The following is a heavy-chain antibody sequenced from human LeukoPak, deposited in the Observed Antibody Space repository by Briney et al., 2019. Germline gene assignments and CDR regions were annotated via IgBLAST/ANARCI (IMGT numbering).Heavy chain of an antibody. Sequence: GGSLRLSCAASGFTFSSYSMNWVRQAPGEGLEWVSSIGSSSSDIDYVDSVKGRFTISRDNSKNSLSLQMNSLRAEDAAVYYCARDGDGLRLPFDYWGQGTLVTVSS. D-gene: IGHD5-12*01. V-gene: IGHV3-21*01. J-gene: IGHJ4*02. CDR1: GFTFSSYS. CDR3: ARDGDGLRLPFDY. CDR2: IGSSSSDI.